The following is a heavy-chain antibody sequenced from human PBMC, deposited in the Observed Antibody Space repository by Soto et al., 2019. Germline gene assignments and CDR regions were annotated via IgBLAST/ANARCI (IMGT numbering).Heavy chain of an antibody. J-gene: IGHJ3*02. CDR2: IYSGGTY. D-gene: IGHD5-18*01. Sequence: EVQLVESGGGLVQPGGSLRLSCVASGFSVSATKYMNWLRQAPDKGLEWVSVIYSGGTYYYADSVKGRFTISRHDSKNALYLQMDSLSPEVTAVYFCARANDLYVYDMWGQGTMVTVSS. CDR1: GFSVSATKY. V-gene: IGHV3-53*04. CDR3: ARANDLYVYDM.